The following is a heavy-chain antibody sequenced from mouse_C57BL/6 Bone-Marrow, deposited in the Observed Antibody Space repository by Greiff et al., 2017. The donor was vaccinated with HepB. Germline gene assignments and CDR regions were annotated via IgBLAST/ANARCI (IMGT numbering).Heavy chain of an antibody. CDR3: ARHARRGYFDV. CDR2: ISGGGGNT. V-gene: IGHV5-9*01. CDR1: GFTFSSYT. Sequence: EVHLVEPGGGLVKPGGSLKLSCAASGFTFSSYTMSWVRQTPEKRLEWVATISGGGGNTYYPDSVKGRFTISRDNAKNTLYLQMSSLRSEDTALYYCARHARRGYFDVWGTGTTVTVSS. J-gene: IGHJ1*03.